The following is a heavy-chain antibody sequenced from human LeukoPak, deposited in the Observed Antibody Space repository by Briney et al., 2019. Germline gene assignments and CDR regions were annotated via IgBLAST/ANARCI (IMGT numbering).Heavy chain of an antibody. CDR2: IYYSGST. J-gene: IGHJ4*02. CDR1: GGSISSSSYY. CDR3: ARAGYYYDSSGYYEV. Sequence: SETLSLTCTVSGGSISSSSYYWGWIRQPPGKGLEWIGYIYYSGSTYYNPSLKSRVTISVDTSKNQFSLKLSSVTAADTAVYYCARAGYYYDSSGYYEVWGQGTLVTVSS. V-gene: IGHV4-31*03. D-gene: IGHD3-22*01.